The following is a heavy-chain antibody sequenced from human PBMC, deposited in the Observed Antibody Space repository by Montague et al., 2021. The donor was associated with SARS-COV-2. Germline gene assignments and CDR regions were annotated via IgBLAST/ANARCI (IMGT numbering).Heavy chain of an antibody. CDR2: IIHSGSL. V-gene: IGHV4/OR15-8*01. Sequence: SETLSLTCAVSGGSINSSNWCRCVRHPPGKGLEWMGEIIHSGSLNYNPSFYSLVTITVDKFSNQFSLKLTFVTAADTAAYYCASRGGHDCLSSLDGGFDPWGQGTMVTVSS. CDR3: ASRGGHDCLSSLDGGFDP. CDR1: GGSINSSNW. D-gene: IGHD3-16*01. J-gene: IGHJ5*02.